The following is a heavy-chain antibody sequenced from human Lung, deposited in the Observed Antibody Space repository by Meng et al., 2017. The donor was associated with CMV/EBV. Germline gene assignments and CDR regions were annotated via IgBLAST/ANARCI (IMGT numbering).Heavy chain of an antibody. Sequence: GSLRLSCAASGFTFSSYSMNWVRQAPGKGLEWVSSISSSSSYIYYADSVKGRFTISRDNAKNSLYLQMNSLRAEDTAVYYCARDDYGSGSYYNGAWFDPWGQGTLVTVSS. CDR1: GFTFSSYS. CDR3: ARDDYGSGSYYNGAWFDP. D-gene: IGHD3-10*01. V-gene: IGHV3-21*01. CDR2: ISSSSSYI. J-gene: IGHJ5*02.